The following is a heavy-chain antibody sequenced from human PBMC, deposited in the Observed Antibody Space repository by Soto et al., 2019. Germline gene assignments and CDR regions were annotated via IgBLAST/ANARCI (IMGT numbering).Heavy chain of an antibody. CDR3: ATSNIGWYG. CDR2: IKEDGSDK. V-gene: IGHV3-7*01. D-gene: IGHD6-19*01. J-gene: IGHJ4*02. Sequence: GGSLRLSCAASGFTFSYYWMTWVRQAPGKGLEWVAVIKEDGSDKYYVDSVKGRFTISRDNAKNSLYLQMNSLRAEDTAVYYCATSNIGWYGWGQGTLVTVSS. CDR1: GFTFSYYW.